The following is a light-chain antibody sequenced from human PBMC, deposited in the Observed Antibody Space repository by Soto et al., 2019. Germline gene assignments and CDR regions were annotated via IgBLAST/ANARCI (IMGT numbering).Light chain of an antibody. J-gene: IGLJ2*01. CDR3: GTWESSLSAVV. CDR2: DNN. Sequence: QSVLTQPPSVSAAPGQKVTISCSGSSSNIGNNYVSWYQQLPGTAPKLLIYDNNKRPSGIPDRVSGSKSGTSATLGITGLQTGDEADYDCGTWESSLSAVVCGGGTKLTVL. CDR1: SSNIGNNY. V-gene: IGLV1-51*01.